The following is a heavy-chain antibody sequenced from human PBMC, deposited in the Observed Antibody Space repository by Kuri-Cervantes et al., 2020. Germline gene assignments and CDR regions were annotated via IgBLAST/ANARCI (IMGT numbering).Heavy chain of an antibody. Sequence: GGSLRLSCAASGFTFNNYGMHWVRQAPGRGLEWVAVIWYDGNDAYYADSVKGRFTVSRDNSKNTLYLQMNSLRAEYTAVYYCARDLSGIAAAGTYSQHWGQGTLVTVSS. CDR3: ARDLSGIAAAGTYSQH. CDR2: IWYDGNDA. V-gene: IGHV3-33*01. D-gene: IGHD6-13*01. CDR1: GFTFNNYG. J-gene: IGHJ1*01.